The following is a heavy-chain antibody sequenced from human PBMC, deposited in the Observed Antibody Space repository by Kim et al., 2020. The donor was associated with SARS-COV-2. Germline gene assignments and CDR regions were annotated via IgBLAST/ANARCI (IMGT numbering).Heavy chain of an antibody. CDR3: ASQLGELLDP. V-gene: IGHV4-39*07. D-gene: IGHD1-26*01. J-gene: IGHJ5*02. Sequence: SETLSLTCTVSGGSISSSSYYWGWIRQPPGKGLEWIGSIYYSGSTYYNPSLKSRVTISVDTSKNQFSLKLSSVTAADTAVYYCASQLGELLDPWGHGTLVTVSS. CDR2: IYYSGST. CDR1: GGSISSSSYY.